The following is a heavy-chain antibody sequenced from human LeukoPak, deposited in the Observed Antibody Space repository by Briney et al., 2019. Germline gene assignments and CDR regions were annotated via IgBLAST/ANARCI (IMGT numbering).Heavy chain of an antibody. J-gene: IGHJ4*02. CDR2: INHSGST. CDR3: ARGGDKYSSSSGSNY. D-gene: IGHD6-6*01. CDR1: GGSFSGYY. V-gene: IGHV4-34*01. Sequence: SETLSLTCAVYGGSFSGYYWSWIRQPPGEGLEWIGEINHSGSTNYNPSLKSRVTISVDTSKNQFSLKLSSVTAADTAVYYCARGGDKYSSSSGSNYWGQGTLVTVSS.